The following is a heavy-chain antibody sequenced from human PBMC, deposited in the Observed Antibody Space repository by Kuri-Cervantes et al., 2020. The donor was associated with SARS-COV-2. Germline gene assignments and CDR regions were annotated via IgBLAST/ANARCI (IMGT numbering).Heavy chain of an antibody. J-gene: IGHJ4*02. CDR2: IYDSANT. V-gene: IGHV4-59*12. CDR3: ARGAEGGPFDY. Sequence: GSLRLSCTVSGGSINNYYWSWIRQPPGKGLEWIGYIYDSANTNYNTSLRSRVTMSVDTSKNQVSLKLTSVTAADTAVYYCARGAEGGPFDYWGQGTLVTVSS. CDR1: GGSINNYY. D-gene: IGHD6-13*01.